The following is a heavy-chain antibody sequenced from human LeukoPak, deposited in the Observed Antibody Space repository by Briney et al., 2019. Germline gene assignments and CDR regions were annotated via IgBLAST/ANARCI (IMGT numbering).Heavy chain of an antibody. CDR2: IGIRGDT. CDR1: GFTFIDYD. CDR3: ARGGIQVSGIDEFDY. J-gene: IGHJ4*02. V-gene: IGHV3-13*01. Sequence: GGSLRLSCAASGFTFIDYDMHWVRQVIGKGLEWVSAIGIRGDTHYSGSVKGRFTISRENAASSLYLQMNSLRAEDTAVYYCARGGIQVSGIDEFDYWGQGTLVTVSS. D-gene: IGHD6-19*01.